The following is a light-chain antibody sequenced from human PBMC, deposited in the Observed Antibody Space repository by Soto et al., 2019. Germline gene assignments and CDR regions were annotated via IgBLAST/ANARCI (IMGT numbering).Light chain of an antibody. V-gene: IGKV1-5*03. J-gene: IGKJ1*01. CDR1: QTISSW. CDR3: QQYDSYSLT. Sequence: GDTVTITCRASQTISSWLAWYQQKKGKAPKLLIYKASTLKSGVPSRFSGSGYGTEFNLTISSLQPDDFATYYCQQYDSYSLTFGQGTKVDIK. CDR2: KAS.